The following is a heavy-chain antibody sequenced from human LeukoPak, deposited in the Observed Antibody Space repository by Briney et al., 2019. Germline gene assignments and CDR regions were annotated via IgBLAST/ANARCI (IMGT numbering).Heavy chain of an antibody. Sequence: GESLKISCKGSGYGFTKYWIAWVRQMPGKGLEWMGIIHPGNSDTRYSPSFQGQVTMSGDKSSNTAFLQWNSLKASDSAMYYCARLYGYTEAFAWGPTEKFAMDVWGQGTAVIVSS. J-gene: IGHJ6*02. CDR3: ARLYGYTEAFAWGPTEKFAMDV. V-gene: IGHV5-51*01. CDR2: IHPGNSDT. CDR1: GYGFTKYW. D-gene: IGHD5-12*01.